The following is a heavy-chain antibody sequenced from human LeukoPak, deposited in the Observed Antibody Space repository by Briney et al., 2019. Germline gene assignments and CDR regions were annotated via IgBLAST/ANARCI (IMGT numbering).Heavy chain of an antibody. V-gene: IGHV3-7*01. CDR3: ARIPYYDSSGTLSPYYFDS. Sequence: GGSLRLSCAASGFTFSTYWMNWVRQAPGKGLEWVAHIKQDGSENDYVDSVKGRFTISRDNAKNSLYLQMNSLRAEDTAVYYCARIPYYDSSGTLSPYYFDSWGQGTLVTVSS. D-gene: IGHD3-22*01. J-gene: IGHJ4*02. CDR1: GFTFSTYW. CDR2: IKQDGSEN.